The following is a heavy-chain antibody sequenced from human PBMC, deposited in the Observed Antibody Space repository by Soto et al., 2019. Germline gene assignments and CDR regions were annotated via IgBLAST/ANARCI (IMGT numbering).Heavy chain of an antibody. CDR2: ISSSSSTI. Sequence: GGSLRLSCAASGFTFSSYSMNWVRQAPGKGLEWVSYISSSSSTIYYGISVKGRFTISRDNDKNPLYMQMNSLRAEDTAVYYCARDNLRAVTTTVTTPGDYYYYYMDVWGKGTTVTVSS. D-gene: IGHD4-4*01. V-gene: IGHV3-48*01. J-gene: IGHJ6*03. CDR1: GFTFSSYS. CDR3: ARDNLRAVTTTVTTPGDYYYYYMDV.